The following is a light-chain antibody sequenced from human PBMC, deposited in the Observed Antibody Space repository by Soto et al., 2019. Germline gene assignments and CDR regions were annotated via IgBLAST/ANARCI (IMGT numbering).Light chain of an antibody. CDR1: ETVRSN. V-gene: IGKV3-11*01. CDR3: QQRSNWPPYT. J-gene: IGKJ2*01. CDR2: DAS. Sequence: DIVLTQSPGTLSLSPGQRATLSCRASETVRSNFLTWYQQKPGQAPRLLIYDASNRATGIPARFSGSGSGTDFTLTISSLEPEDFAVYYCQQRSNWPPYTFGQGTKLEIK.